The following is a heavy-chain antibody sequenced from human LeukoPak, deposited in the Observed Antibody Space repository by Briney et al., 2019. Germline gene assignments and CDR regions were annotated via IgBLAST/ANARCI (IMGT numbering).Heavy chain of an antibody. CDR1: GFTFSNHW. CDR3: AKDQMGGSGWPIDY. J-gene: IGHJ4*02. D-gene: IGHD6-19*01. Sequence: PGGSLRLSCAASGFTFSNHWMSWVRQAPGKGLQWVANIKQDGSEKNYVDSVKGRFTISRDNANNSLYLQMNSLRAEDTAVYYCAKDQMGGSGWPIDYWGQGTLVTVSS. V-gene: IGHV3-7*05. CDR2: IKQDGSEK.